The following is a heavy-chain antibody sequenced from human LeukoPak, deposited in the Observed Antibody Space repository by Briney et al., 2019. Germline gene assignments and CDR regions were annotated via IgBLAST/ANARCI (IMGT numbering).Heavy chain of an antibody. Sequence: GESLKISCKGSGYSFTSYWIGWVRQMPGKGLEWMGIIYPGDSDTRYSPSVQGQVTISADKSISTAYLQWSSLKPSDTAMYYCARNYCSSTSCGGIDVWGKGTRVTVSS. CDR2: IYPGDSDT. J-gene: IGHJ6*04. D-gene: IGHD2-2*01. V-gene: IGHV5-51*01. CDR1: GYSFTSYW. CDR3: ARNYCSSTSCGGIDV.